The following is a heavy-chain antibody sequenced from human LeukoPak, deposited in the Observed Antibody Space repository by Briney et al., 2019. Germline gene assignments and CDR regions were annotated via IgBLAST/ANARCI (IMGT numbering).Heavy chain of an antibody. CDR2: ISPNSGVT. CDR3: ARGMTTVTTCDF. Sequence: ASVKVSCKPSGYTFTVYYIHWVRQAPGQGLEWMGWISPNSGVTNYAQNFQGRVTMTRDTSISTAYMELSRLSSADTAVYYCARGMTTVTTCDFWGQGTLVTVSS. D-gene: IGHD4-17*01. V-gene: IGHV1-2*02. J-gene: IGHJ4*02. CDR1: GYTFTVYY.